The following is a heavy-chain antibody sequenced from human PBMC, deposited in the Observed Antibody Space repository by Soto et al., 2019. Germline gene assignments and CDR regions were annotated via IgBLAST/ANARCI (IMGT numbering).Heavy chain of an antibody. Sequence: SETLSLTCTVSGGSISSYYWSWIRQPPGKGLEWIGYIYYSGSTNYNPSLKSRVTISVDTSKNQFSLKLSSVTAADTAVYYCARAPKFYCSGGSREFDYWGQGTLVTVSS. CDR1: GGSISSYY. CDR2: IYYSGST. CDR3: ARAPKFYCSGGSREFDY. D-gene: IGHD2-15*01. J-gene: IGHJ4*02. V-gene: IGHV4-59*01.